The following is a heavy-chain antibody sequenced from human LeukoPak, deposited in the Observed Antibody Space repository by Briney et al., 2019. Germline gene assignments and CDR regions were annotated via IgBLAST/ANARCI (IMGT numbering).Heavy chain of an antibody. D-gene: IGHD6-19*01. CDR3: ARGIHGRYSSAPSGYFDY. CDR1: GGSISSSSW. J-gene: IGHJ4*02. Sequence: PSGTLSLTCAVSGGSISSSSWWSWVRQPPGKGLESIGEISHSGSTNYNPSLKTRVTISVDKSKNHFSLKLTSVTAADTAVYYCARGIHGRYSSAPSGYFDYWGQGTLVTVSS. CDR2: ISHSGST. V-gene: IGHV4-4*02.